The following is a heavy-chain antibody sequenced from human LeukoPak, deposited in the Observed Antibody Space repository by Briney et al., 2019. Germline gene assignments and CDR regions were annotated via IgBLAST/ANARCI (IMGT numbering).Heavy chain of an antibody. CDR2: IIPILGIA. CDR1: GGTFSSYA. Sequence: GSSVKVSCKASGGTFSSYAISWVRQAPGQGLEWMGRIIPILGIANYAQKFQGRVTITADKPTSTAYMELSSLRSEDTAVYYCATDKWELHAFDIWGQGTMVTVSS. D-gene: IGHD1-26*01. J-gene: IGHJ3*02. V-gene: IGHV1-69*04. CDR3: ATDKWELHAFDI.